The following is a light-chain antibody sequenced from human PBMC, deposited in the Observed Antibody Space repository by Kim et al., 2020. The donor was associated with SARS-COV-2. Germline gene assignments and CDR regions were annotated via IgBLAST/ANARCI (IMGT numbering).Light chain of an antibody. V-gene: IGLV3-19*01. Sequence: SSELTQDPAVSVAVGQTVKITCQGDSLRRYYASWYQQKPGQAPVLVIYGRNNRPSGIPERLSGSNSGNTASLIITGAQAEDEADYYCTSRGSSENVLFSGGTQLTVL. CDR2: GRN. CDR3: TSRGSSENVL. CDR1: SLRRYY. J-gene: IGLJ2*01.